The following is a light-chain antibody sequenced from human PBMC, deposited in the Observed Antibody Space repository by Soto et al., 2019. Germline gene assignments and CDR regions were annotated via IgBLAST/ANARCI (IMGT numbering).Light chain of an antibody. CDR3: CSYAGSSSPAYF. CDR2: EGS. CDR1: SSDVGSYNL. Sequence: QSALTQPASVSGSPGQSITISCTGTSSDVGSYNLVSWYQQHPGKAPKLMIYEGSKRPSVVSNRFSGSKSGNTASLTISGRQAEDEADYYCCSYAGSSSPAYFFGTGTKVTVL. J-gene: IGLJ1*01. V-gene: IGLV2-23*01.